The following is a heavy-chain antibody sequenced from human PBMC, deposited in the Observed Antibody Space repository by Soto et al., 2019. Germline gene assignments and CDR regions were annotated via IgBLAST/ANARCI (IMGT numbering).Heavy chain of an antibody. D-gene: IGHD2-15*01. CDR1: GFSISADAVG. CDR2: VYWDDDK. CDR3: APSRRRPSCRGGNCYHFDS. V-gene: IGHV2-5*02. Sequence: QITLKESGPTLVKHTQTLTLTCSCSGFSISADAVGVGWFRQPPGKAPEWLAIVYWDDDKRYSPSLKSRLTITKHTSRNPVVLTMTNVDPVDTATYFCAPSRRRPSCRGGNCYHFDSWGQGTLVTVSS. J-gene: IGHJ4*02.